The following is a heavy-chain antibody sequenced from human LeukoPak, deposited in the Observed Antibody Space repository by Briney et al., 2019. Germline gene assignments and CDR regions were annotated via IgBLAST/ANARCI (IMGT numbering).Heavy chain of an antibody. J-gene: IGHJ3*02. D-gene: IGHD2-15*01. CDR2: ISYDGGNI. V-gene: IGHV3-30*18. CDR1: GFTFSSYG. CDR3: AKRGYCRGGTCFSHDAFDI. Sequence: PGGSLRLSCAASGFTFSSYGMHWVRQAPGKGLEWVAVISYDGGNISYTDSVKGRFTISRDNSKNTLYLQMNSLRAEDTAVYYCAKRGYCRGGTCFSHDAFDIWGQGTMVTVSP.